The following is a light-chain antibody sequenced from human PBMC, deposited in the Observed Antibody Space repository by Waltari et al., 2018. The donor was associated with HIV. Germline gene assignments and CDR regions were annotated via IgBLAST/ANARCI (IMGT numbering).Light chain of an antibody. CDR1: QDIIDF. CDR3: QQLHTFPLT. J-gene: IGKJ4*01. V-gene: IGKV1-9*01. CDR2: DAS. Sequence: DIQLTQSPSFLSASVGDRVTVACRASQDIIDFLAWYQQKPETAPRLLIYDASTLYSGGPSRFRGSGSGTEFTLTISSLQPEDFASYYCQQLHTFPLTFGGGTKV.